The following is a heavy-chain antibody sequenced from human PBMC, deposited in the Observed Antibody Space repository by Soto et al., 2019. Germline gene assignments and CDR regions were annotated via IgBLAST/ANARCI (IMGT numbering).Heavy chain of an antibody. CDR1: GGTFISYA. CDR3: ARDRTHHYASSGYFETDY. D-gene: IGHD3-22*01. CDR2: IIPIFGTA. J-gene: IGHJ4*02. V-gene: IGHV1-69*01. Sequence: SVKVSCTASGGTFISYAGIWVRRAPGQGLEWMGGIIPIFGTANYAQKFQGRVTITADESTSTAYMELSSLRSEDTAVYYCARDRTHHYASSGYFETDYWGQGTLVTVSS.